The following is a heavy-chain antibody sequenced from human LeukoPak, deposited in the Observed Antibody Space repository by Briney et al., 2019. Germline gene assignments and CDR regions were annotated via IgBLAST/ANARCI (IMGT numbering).Heavy chain of an antibody. J-gene: IGHJ5*02. CDR3: ARDPSLVT. D-gene: IGHD6-6*01. CDR1: GFTFSNYA. V-gene: IGHV3-23*01. CDR2: ISGSGGSA. Sequence: GGSLRLSCAASGFTFSNYAMNWVRQAPGKGLEWVSAISGSGGSAYYADSVKGRFTISRDNSKNTLYLQMNSLRVEDTAVYYCARDPSLVTWGQGTLVTVSS.